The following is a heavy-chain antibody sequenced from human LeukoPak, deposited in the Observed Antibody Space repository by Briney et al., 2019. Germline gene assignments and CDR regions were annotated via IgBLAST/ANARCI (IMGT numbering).Heavy chain of an antibody. Sequence: PGGSLRLSCAASGFTVSSNYMSWVRQPPGKGLEWVSVIYSGGSTYYADSVKGRFTISRDNSKNTLYLQMNSLRAEDTAVYYCARDSQGAFDYWGQGTLVTVSS. D-gene: IGHD2/OR15-2a*01. CDR3: ARDSQGAFDY. CDR1: GFTVSSNY. J-gene: IGHJ4*02. CDR2: IYSGGST. V-gene: IGHV3-53*01.